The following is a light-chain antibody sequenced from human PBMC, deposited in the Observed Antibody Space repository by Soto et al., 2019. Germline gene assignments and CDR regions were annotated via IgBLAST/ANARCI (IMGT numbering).Light chain of an antibody. Sequence: EIVLTQSPATLSLSPGERATLSCRASQSVSSYLAWYQQKPGQAPRLLIYDASNRATGIPARFSGSGSGTEFTLTISSLQSEDFAVHYCQQYNNWPRTFGQGTKVDIK. CDR2: DAS. CDR3: QQYNNWPRT. CDR1: QSVSSY. V-gene: IGKV3-11*01. J-gene: IGKJ1*01.